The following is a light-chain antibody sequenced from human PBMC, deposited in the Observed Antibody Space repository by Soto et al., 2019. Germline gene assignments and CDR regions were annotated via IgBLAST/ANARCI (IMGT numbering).Light chain of an antibody. CDR2: GVS. Sequence: QSVLTQPASVSASPGQSITISCTGGKNDIGSSDYVSWYQQHPGKAPKLIIYGVSNRPSGTSDRFSGSKSGNTASLTISGLQTDDEADYYCSSSTSSNTLVFGGGTQLTVL. CDR3: SSSTSSNTLV. V-gene: IGLV2-14*01. J-gene: IGLJ3*02. CDR1: KNDIGSSDY.